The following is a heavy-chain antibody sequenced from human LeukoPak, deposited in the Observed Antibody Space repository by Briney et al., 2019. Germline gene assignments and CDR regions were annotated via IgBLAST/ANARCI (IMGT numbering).Heavy chain of an antibody. D-gene: IGHD5-24*01. CDR1: GFTFSSYG. V-gene: IGHV3-30*18. J-gene: IGHJ4*02. CDR2: ISYDGSNK. CDR3: AKDRDGYNYEGDY. Sequence: PGGSLRLPCAASGFTFSSYGMHWVRQAPGKGLEWVAVISYDGSNKYYADSVKGRFTISRDNSKNTLYLQMNSLRAEDTAVYYCAKDRDGYNYEGDYWGQGTLVTVSS.